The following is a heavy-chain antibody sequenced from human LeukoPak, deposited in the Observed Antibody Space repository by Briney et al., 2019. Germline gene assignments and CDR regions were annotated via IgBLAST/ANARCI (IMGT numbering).Heavy chain of an antibody. Sequence: GGSLRLSCAASGFTFSSYGMHWVRQAPGKGLEWVAFIRYDGSNKYYADSVKGRFTISRDNSKNTLYLQMNSLRAEDTAVYYCAKDLVSHPHFDYWGQGTLVTVSS. CDR2: IRYDGSNK. J-gene: IGHJ4*02. V-gene: IGHV3-30*02. CDR1: GFTFSSYG. D-gene: IGHD3-16*01. CDR3: AKDLVSHPHFDY.